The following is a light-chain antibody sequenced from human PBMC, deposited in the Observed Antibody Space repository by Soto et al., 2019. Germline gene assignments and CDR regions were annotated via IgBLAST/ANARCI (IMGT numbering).Light chain of an antibody. Sequence: EIVMTQSPCTVSVSQGERATLSCRASQSVSSNLAWYQQKPGQAPRLLIYGASTRATGIPARFSGSGSGTEFTLTISSLQSEDFAVYYCQQYNNWPPWTFGQGTKVDIK. CDR1: QSVSSN. CDR2: GAS. V-gene: IGKV3-15*01. J-gene: IGKJ1*01. CDR3: QQYNNWPPWT.